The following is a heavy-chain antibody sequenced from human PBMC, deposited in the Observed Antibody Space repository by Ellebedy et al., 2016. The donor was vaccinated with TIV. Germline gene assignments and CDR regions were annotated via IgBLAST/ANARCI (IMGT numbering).Heavy chain of an antibody. J-gene: IGHJ4*02. Sequence: GGSLRLXXAAPGFTFSSYGMHWVRQAPGKGLEWVAVIWYDGSNKYYADSVKGRFTISRDNSKNTLYLQMNSLRAEDTAVYYCARDSYFDWLVDYWGQGTLVTVSS. D-gene: IGHD3-9*01. CDR3: ARDSYFDWLVDY. CDR2: IWYDGSNK. CDR1: GFTFSSYG. V-gene: IGHV3-33*01.